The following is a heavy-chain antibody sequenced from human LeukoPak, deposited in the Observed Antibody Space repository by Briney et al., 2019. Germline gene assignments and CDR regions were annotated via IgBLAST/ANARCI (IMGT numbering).Heavy chain of an antibody. CDR3: AEDPMTRVTTGGFDF. CDR1: GFTFNSYA. D-gene: IGHD4-17*01. V-gene: IGHV3-23*01. Sequence: PGGSLRLSCAASGFTFNSYAMSWVRQAPGKGLEWVSSISSSGGSTYYVDSVKGRFTISRDNSKNTLYLQMNSLRAEDTAVYYCAEDPMTRVTTGGFDFWGQGTLVTVSS. J-gene: IGHJ4*02. CDR2: ISSSGGST.